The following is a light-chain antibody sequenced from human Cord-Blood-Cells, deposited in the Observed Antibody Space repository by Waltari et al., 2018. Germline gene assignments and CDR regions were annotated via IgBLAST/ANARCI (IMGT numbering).Light chain of an antibody. CDR1: KLGDKY. CDR2: QDS. J-gene: IGLJ2*01. V-gene: IGLV3-1*01. Sequence: SYELTQPPSVSVSPGQTASITCSGDKLGDKYACWYQQKPGHSPVRVIYQDSKRPSGIPERFSGANSGNTATLTLSGTQAMDEADYYCQAWDSSTAVFGGGTKLTVL. CDR3: QAWDSSTAV.